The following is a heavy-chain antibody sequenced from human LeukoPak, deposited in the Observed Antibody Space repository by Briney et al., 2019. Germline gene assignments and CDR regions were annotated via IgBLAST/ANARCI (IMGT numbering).Heavy chain of an antibody. CDR2: IYPGDSDT. CDR1: GYRFTSYW. J-gene: IGHJ3*02. CDR3: ARPKLDCSSTSCSDDAFDI. Sequence: KPGESLKISCKGSGYRFTSYWIGWVRQMPGKGLEWMGIIYPGDSDTRYSPSFQGQVTISADKSISTAYLQWSSLKASDTAMYYCARPKLDCSSTSCSDDAFDIWGQGTMVTVSS. V-gene: IGHV5-51*01. D-gene: IGHD2-2*01.